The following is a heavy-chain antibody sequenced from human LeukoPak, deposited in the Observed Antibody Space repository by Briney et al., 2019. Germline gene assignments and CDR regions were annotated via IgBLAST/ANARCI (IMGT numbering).Heavy chain of an antibody. J-gene: IGHJ4*02. Sequence: GGSLRLSCAAYGFTFSSYAMHWVRQAPGKGLEWVAVISYDGSNKYYADSVKGRFTISRDNSKNTLYLQMNSLRAENTAVYYCARDSHSGDYDFWSGYSYFDYWGQGTLVTVSS. CDR2: ISYDGSNK. CDR1: GFTFSSYA. V-gene: IGHV3-30*01. D-gene: IGHD3-3*01. CDR3: ARDSHSGDYDFWSGYSYFDY.